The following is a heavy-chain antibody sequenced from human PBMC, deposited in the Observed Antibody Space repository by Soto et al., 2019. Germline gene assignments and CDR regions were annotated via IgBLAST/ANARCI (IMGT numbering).Heavy chain of an antibody. Sequence: GGSLRLSCAASGFTFSSYAMHWVRQAPGKGLEWVAVISYDGSNKYYADSVKGRFTISRDNSKNTLYLQMNSLRAEDTAVYYCARGAILSGSYFAYYYYGMDVWGQGTTVTVSS. CDR1: GFTFSSYA. CDR3: ARGAILSGSYFAYYYYGMDV. CDR2: ISYDGSNK. V-gene: IGHV3-30-3*01. J-gene: IGHJ6*02. D-gene: IGHD1-26*01.